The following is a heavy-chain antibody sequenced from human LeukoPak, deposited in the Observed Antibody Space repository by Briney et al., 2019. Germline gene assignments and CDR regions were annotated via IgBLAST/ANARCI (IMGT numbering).Heavy chain of an antibody. CDR3: ARDNDFWLLDV. CDR1: GGSVSSSSYY. Sequence: PSETLSLTCTVSGGSVSSSSYYWGWIRQPPGKGLEWIGTIYYSGNTYYNPSLKSRVTISVDTSKNQFSLKLSSVTAADTAVYYCARDNDFWLLDVWGKGTTVTVSS. CDR2: IYYSGNT. J-gene: IGHJ6*04. D-gene: IGHD3-3*01. V-gene: IGHV4-39*07.